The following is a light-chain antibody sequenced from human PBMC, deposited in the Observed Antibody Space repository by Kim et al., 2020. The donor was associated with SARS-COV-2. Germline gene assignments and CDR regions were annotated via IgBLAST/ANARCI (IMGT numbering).Light chain of an antibody. CDR3: QAWDSSTAV. Sequence: SVSPGQTASIPCSGDKLGDKYACWYQTKPGQSPVLVIYQDSKRPSGIPERFFGSNSGNTATLTISGTQAMDEADYYCQAWDSSTAVFGGGTQLTVL. CDR1: KLGDKY. CDR2: QDS. J-gene: IGLJ3*02. V-gene: IGLV3-1*01.